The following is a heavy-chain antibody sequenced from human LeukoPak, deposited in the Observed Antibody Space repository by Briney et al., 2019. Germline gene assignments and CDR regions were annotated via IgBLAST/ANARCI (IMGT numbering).Heavy chain of an antibody. J-gene: IGHJ4*02. V-gene: IGHV3-9*01. D-gene: IGHD6-19*01. Sequence: GRSLRLSCAASGFTFDDYAMHWVRQAPGKGLEWVSGISWNSGSIGYADSVKGRFTISRDNSKNTLYLQMNSLRAEDTAVYYCARSRIYSSGWYSNFDYWGQGTLVTVSS. CDR2: ISWNSGSI. CDR1: GFTFDDYA. CDR3: ARSRIYSSGWYSNFDY.